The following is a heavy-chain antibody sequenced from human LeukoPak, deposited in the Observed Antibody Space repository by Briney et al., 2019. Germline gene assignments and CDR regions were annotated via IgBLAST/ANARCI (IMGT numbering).Heavy chain of an antibody. CDR1: GFTFSSYS. V-gene: IGHV3-48*01. Sequence: GGSLRLSCAASGFTFSSYSMNWVRQAPGKGLEWVSYISSSSSTIYYADSVKGRFTISRDNAKNSLYLQMNSLRAEDTAVYYCARDRGDYSNSPPYYYMDVWGKGTTVTVSS. D-gene: IGHD4-11*01. CDR2: ISSSSSTI. CDR3: ARDRGDYSNSPPYYYMDV. J-gene: IGHJ6*03.